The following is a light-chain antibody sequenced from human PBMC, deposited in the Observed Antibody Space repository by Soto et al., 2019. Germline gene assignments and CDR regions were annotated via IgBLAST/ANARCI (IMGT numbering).Light chain of an antibody. V-gene: IGKV3-20*01. Sequence: ELVLTQSPGSLSLSPRERATLSCRASQSVSSNHLAWYQQKPGQAPRLLIYGASRRAAGIPDRFSGSGSGTDFTLTISRLEPEEFAVYYCQQYGGSTYTVGQGTKVDIK. CDR2: GAS. CDR3: QQYGGSTYT. J-gene: IGKJ2*01. CDR1: QSVSSNH.